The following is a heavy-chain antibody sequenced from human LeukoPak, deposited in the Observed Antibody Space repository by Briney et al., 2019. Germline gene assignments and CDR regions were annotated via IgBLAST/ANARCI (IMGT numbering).Heavy chain of an antibody. CDR1: GFTFDNHW. J-gene: IGHJ3*01. CDR2: IKHDGTTK. Sequence: GGSLRLSCAASGFTFDNHWMSWVRQAPGKGLEWLANIKHDGTTKFYVDSVKGRFSISRENVENSLYLQMNSLRAEDTAVYYCVRGRVLVRGVIAAFDVWGQGTSVAVSS. V-gene: IGHV3-7*01. CDR3: VRGRVLVRGVIAAFDV. D-gene: IGHD3-10*01.